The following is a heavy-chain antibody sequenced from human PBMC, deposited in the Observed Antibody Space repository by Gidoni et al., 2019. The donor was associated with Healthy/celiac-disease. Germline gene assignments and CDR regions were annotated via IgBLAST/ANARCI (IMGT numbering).Heavy chain of an antibody. J-gene: IGHJ6*03. D-gene: IGHD4-4*01. CDR1: GYTFTSYY. CDR2: SNPSCGST. Sequence: QVQLVQSGAEVKKPGASVKVSCKASGYTFTSYYMHWVRQAPGQGLEWMGISNPSCGSTSYAQKFQGRVTMTRDTSTSTVYMELSSLRSEDTAVYYCASTVTPYYYYMDVWGKGTTVTVSS. V-gene: IGHV1-46*03. CDR3: ASTVTPYYYYMDV.